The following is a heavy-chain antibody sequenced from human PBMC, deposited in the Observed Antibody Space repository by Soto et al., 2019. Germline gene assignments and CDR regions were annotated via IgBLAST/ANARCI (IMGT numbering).Heavy chain of an antibody. CDR2: IYYSGST. D-gene: IGHD5-18*01. CDR3: ARPGGYSYGRRAAFDI. V-gene: IGHV4-39*01. J-gene: IGHJ3*02. Sequence: SETLSLTCTVSGGSISSSSYYWGWIRQPPGKGLEWIGSIYYSGSTYYNPSLKSRVTLSVDTSKNQFSLKLSSVTAADTAVYYCARPGGYSYGRRAAFDIWGQGTMVTVSS. CDR1: GGSISSSSYY.